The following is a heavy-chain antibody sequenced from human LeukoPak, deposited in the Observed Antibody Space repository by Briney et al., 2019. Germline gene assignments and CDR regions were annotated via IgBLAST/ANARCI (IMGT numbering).Heavy chain of an antibody. V-gene: IGHV3-48*03. CDR2: ISSSGSTI. CDR1: GFTFSSYE. Sequence: PGGSLRLSCAASGFTFSSYEINWVRQAPGKGLEWVSYISSSGSTIYYADSVKGRFTISRDNAKNSLYLQMNSLRAEDTAVYYCARDRPSDYVWGSYRYRASDFDYWGQGTLVTVSS. D-gene: IGHD3-16*02. CDR3: ARDRPSDYVWGSYRYRASDFDY. J-gene: IGHJ4*02.